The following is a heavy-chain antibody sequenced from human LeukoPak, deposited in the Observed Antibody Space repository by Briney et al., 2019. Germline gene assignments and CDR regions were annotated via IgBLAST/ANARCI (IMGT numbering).Heavy chain of an antibody. Sequence: SETLSLTCTVSGGSISSSSYYWGWIRQPPGKGLEWIGSIYYSGSTYYNPSLKSRVTISVDTSKNQFSLKLSSVTAADTAVYYCARVGGAFDVWGQGTTVTVSS. CDR3: ARVGGAFDV. V-gene: IGHV4-39*01. CDR1: GGSISSSSYY. CDR2: IYYSGST. J-gene: IGHJ3*01. D-gene: IGHD3-16*01.